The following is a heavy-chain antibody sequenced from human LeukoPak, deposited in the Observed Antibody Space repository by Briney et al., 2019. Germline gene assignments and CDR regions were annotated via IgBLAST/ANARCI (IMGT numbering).Heavy chain of an antibody. CDR2: ISGTGDST. D-gene: IGHD5-12*01. CDR3: AKTSLSGYENYFDY. Sequence: GGSLRLSCAASGFTFSSCAMSWVRQAPGKGLEWISAISGTGDSTYYADSVRGRFTISRDSSKNTLFLQRNSLRADHTAVYFCAKTSLSGYENYFDYWGQGTLVTVSS. V-gene: IGHV3-23*01. J-gene: IGHJ4*02. CDR1: GFTFSSCA.